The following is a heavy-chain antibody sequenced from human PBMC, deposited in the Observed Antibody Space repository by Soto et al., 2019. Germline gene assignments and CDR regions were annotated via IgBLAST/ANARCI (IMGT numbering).Heavy chain of an antibody. D-gene: IGHD2-21*02. CDR3: AKRRGDGGHFDY. Sequence: HPGVSLRLSCAASGFTFSSYAMGWVRQGPGKGLGWVAVVSIGGSTHYADSVRGRFTISRDNSKNTLSLQMNSLTAEDTAVYFCAKRRGDGGHFDYWGQGVLVSVS. V-gene: IGHV3-23*01. CDR2: VSIGGST. J-gene: IGHJ4*02. CDR1: GFTFSSYA.